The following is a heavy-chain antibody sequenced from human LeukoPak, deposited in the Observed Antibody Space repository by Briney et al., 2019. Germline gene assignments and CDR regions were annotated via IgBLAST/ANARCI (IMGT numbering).Heavy chain of an antibody. D-gene: IGHD3-9*01. J-gene: IGHJ4*02. CDR3: AKLRVLRYFDWLNNRDSGFDY. CDR2: ISYDGSNK. CDR1: GFTFSSYG. Sequence: GGSLRLSCAASGFTFSSYGMHWVRQAPGKGLEWVAVISYDGSNKYYADSVKGRFTISRDNSKNTLYLQMNSLRAEDTAVYYCAKLRVLRYFDWLNNRDSGFDYWGQGTLVTVSS. V-gene: IGHV3-30*18.